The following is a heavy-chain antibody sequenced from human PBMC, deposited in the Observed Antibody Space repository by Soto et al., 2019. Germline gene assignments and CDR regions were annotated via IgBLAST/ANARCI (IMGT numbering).Heavy chain of an antibody. CDR1: GFTFFSYG. D-gene: IGHD3-3*01. CDR2: ISYDGSNK. Sequence: QSGGSLRLSCAASGFTFFSYGMHWVRQAPGKGLEWVAVISYDGSNKYYGDSVKGRFTISRDNSKNTLYLQMNSLRADDTAVYYCAXDRAGDIYVAARSGLDYWGQGTLVTVSS. CDR3: AXDRAGDIYVAARSGLDY. J-gene: IGHJ4*02. V-gene: IGHV3-30*18.